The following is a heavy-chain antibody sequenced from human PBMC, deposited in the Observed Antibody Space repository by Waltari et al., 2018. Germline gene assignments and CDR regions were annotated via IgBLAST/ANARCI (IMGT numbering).Heavy chain of an antibody. J-gene: IGHJ4*02. CDR3: AKMGAGRAPDY. Sequence: EVQLVEPGGALVQTGVSLVTASSAAELPFTASWMARFRQSPGKGLGWVATIKPDGSDKYYVDSVRGRFAISRDNAKSLLYLQMNSLRAEDTAIFYCAKMGAGRAPDYWGQGTLVTVSS. CDR1: ELPFTASW. D-gene: IGHD3-16*01. V-gene: IGHV3-7*05. CDR2: IKPDGSDK.